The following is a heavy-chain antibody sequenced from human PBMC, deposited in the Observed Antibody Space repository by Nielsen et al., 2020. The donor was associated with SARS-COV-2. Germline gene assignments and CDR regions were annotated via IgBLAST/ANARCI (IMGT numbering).Heavy chain of an antibody. J-gene: IGHJ6*02. CDR1: GGTFSSYA. D-gene: IGHD2-2*03. CDR2: IIPIFGTA. V-gene: IGHV1-69*05. Sequence: SVKVSCKASGGTFSSYAISWVRQAPGQGLEWMGGIIPIFGTANYAQKFQGRVTMTTDTSTSTAYMELRSLRSDDTAVYYCARDGLGYCSSTSCSSGDYYYGMDVWGQGTTVTVPS. CDR3: ARDGLGYCSSTSCSSGDYYYGMDV.